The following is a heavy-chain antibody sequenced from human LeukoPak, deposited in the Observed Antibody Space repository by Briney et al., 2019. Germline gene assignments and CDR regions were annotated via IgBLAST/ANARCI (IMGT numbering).Heavy chain of an antibody. CDR1: GFTFSGYT. D-gene: IGHD3-22*01. CDR3: ARAMMVVTNLWGVYDY. J-gene: IGHJ4*02. Sequence: GESLRLSCAAAGFTFSGYTMNWVSQRPGKGLEWVSGMSGSGATTYYADSVKGRFTISRDNSKNTLYLQMNSLRAEHTAVYYCARAMMVVTNLWGVYDYWGQGTLVTVSS. V-gene: IGHV3-23*01. CDR2: MSGSGATT.